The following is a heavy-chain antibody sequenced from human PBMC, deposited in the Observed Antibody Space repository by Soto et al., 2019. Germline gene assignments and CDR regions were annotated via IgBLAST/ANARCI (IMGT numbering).Heavy chain of an antibody. Sequence: SETLSLTCSVSGGSISSRSYSWGWIRQPPGKGLEWIGTIYYSENTYYNPSLKSRVTISVDTSKNQFSLKLSSVTAADTAVYYCARVPSPWGQGTLVTVS. CDR2: IYYSENT. CDR3: ARVPSP. CDR1: GGSISSRSYS. J-gene: IGHJ5*02. V-gene: IGHV4-39*07.